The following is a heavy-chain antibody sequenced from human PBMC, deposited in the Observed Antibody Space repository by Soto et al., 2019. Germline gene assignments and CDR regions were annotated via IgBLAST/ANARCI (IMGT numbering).Heavy chain of an antibody. CDR2: IDWDDDK. V-gene: IGHV2-70*01. CDR3: ARMPRYCSGGSCDYYGMDV. CDR1: GFPLSTCGMC. D-gene: IGHD2-15*01. J-gene: IGHJ6*02. Sequence: SGPTPVNPTQNLTLTCTFSGFPLSTCGMCVSWIRQPPGKALEWLALIDWDDDKYYSTSLKTRLTISKDTSKNQVVLTMTNMDPVDTATYYCARMPRYCSGGSCDYYGMDVWGQGTTVTVSS.